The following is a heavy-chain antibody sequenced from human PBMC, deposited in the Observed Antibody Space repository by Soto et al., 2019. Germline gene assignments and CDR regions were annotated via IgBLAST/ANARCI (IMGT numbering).Heavy chain of an antibody. Sequence: QVQLQESGPGLVKPSQTLSLTCTVSGGSISSGGYYWSWIRQHPGKGLEWIGYIYYSGSTYYNPSLKSRVTISVDTSKNQFSLKLSSVTAADTAVYYCARVWVILTGPKNDAFDIWGQGTMVTVSS. D-gene: IGHD3-9*01. CDR3: ARVWVILTGPKNDAFDI. J-gene: IGHJ3*02. CDR1: GGSISSGGYY. CDR2: IYYSGST. V-gene: IGHV4-31*03.